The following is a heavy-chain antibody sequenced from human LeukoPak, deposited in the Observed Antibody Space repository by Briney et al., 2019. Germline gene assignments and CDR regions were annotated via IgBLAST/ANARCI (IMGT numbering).Heavy chain of an antibody. Sequence: GGSLRLSCAASGFTFSSYSMNWVRQAPGKGLEWVSSISGSSSYIYYADSVKGRFTISRDNAKNSLHLQMSSLRAGDTAVYYCARVRDSGYASDYYMDVWGKGTTVTVSS. CDR1: GFTFSSYS. J-gene: IGHJ6*03. V-gene: IGHV3-21*01. CDR2: ISGSSSYI. CDR3: ARVRDSGYASDYYMDV. D-gene: IGHD5-12*01.